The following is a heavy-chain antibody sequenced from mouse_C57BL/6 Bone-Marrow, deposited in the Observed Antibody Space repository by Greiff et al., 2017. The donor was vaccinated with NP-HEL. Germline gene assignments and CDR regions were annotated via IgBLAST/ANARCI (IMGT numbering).Heavy chain of an antibody. CDR3: ARGFFIRGYFDV. Sequence: QVQLQQPGAELVRPGSSVKLSCKASGYTFTSYWMDWVKQRPGQGLEWIGNIYPSDSETHYNQKFKDKATLTVDKSSSTAYMQLSSLTSKDSAVYYCARGFFIRGYFDVWGTGTTVTVSS. CDR2: IYPSDSET. CDR1: GYTFTSYW. V-gene: IGHV1-61*01. J-gene: IGHJ1*03. D-gene: IGHD1-1*01.